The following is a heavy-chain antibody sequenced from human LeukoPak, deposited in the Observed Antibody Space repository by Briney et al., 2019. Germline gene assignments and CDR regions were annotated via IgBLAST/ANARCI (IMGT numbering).Heavy chain of an antibody. CDR1: GFTFSSYG. D-gene: IGHD2-15*01. CDR2: ISYDGSNK. CDR3: AKRYCSGGICYSFFDY. Sequence: PGGSLRLPCAASGFTFSSYGMHWVRQAPGKGLEGVAVISYDGSNKYYADSVKGRFTISRDNSKNTLYLQMNSLRAEDTAVYYCAKRYCSGGICYSFFDYWGQGTLVTVSS. J-gene: IGHJ4*02. V-gene: IGHV3-30*18.